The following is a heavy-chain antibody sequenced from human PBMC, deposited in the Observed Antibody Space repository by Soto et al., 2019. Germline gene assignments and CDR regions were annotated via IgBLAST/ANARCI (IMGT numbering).Heavy chain of an antibody. CDR2: ISAYNGNT. CDR3: ARASTGYSSGWYPY. D-gene: IGHD6-19*01. V-gene: IGHV1-18*01. Sequence: EICYKNSGYALTSDGIGWGRQAPRQGLEWMGWISAYNGNTNYAQKLQGRVTMTTDTSTSTAYMELRSLRSDDTAVYYCARASTGYSSGWYPYWGQGTPVTVSS. CDR1: GYALTSDG. J-gene: IGHJ4*02.